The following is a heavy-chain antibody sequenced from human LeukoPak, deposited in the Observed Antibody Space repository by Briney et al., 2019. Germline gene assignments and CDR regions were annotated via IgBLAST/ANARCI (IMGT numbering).Heavy chain of an antibody. CDR2: LDPENGET. CDR1: GYTLTEIS. V-gene: IGHV1-24*01. J-gene: IGHJ4*02. D-gene: IGHD3-10*01. Sequence: ASVKVSCKVSGYTLTEISMYWVRQAPGKGLEWMGRLDPENGETLYAQKFQGRVTMTEDTSTDTAYMELSSLRSEDTAVYFCARGPIGAPDYYFDYWGQGTLVTVSS. CDR3: ARGPIGAPDYYFDY.